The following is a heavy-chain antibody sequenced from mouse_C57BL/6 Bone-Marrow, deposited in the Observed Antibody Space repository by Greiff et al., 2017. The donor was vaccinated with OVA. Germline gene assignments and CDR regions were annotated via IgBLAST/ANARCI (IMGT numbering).Heavy chain of an antibody. Sequence: EVQGVESGGGLVKPGGSLKLSCAASGFTFSSYAMSWVRQTPEKRLEWVATISDGGSYTYYPDNVKGRFTISRDNAKNNLYLQMSHLKSEDTAMYYCAIDYDGYLAYWGQGTLVTVSA. CDR3: AIDYDGYLAY. V-gene: IGHV5-4*01. CDR2: ISDGGSYT. J-gene: IGHJ3*01. D-gene: IGHD2-3*01. CDR1: GFTFSSYA.